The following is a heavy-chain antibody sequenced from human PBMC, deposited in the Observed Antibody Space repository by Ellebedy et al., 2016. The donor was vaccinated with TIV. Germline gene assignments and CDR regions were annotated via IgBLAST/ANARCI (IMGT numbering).Heavy chain of an antibody. V-gene: IGHV5-51*01. CDR1: GYSFTSYW. J-gene: IGHJ4*02. D-gene: IGHD6-19*01. CDR2: IYPGDSDI. Sequence: GGSLRLSCKASGYSFTSYWIGWVRQMPREGLEWMGIIYPGDSDIRYSPSFQGQVTISADKSISTAYLQWSSLKASDTAMYYCARLGIAVAGLDYWGQGTLVTVSS. CDR3: ARLGIAVAGLDY.